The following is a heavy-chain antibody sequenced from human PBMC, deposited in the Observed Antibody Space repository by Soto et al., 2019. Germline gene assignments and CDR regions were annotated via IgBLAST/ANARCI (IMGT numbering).Heavy chain of an antibody. Sequence: SETLSLTCAVSGGSISSGGYSWSWIRQPPGKGLEWIGYIYHSGSTYYNPSLKSRVTISVDRSKNQFSLKLSSVTAADTAVYYCARARLGYCSGGSCPYNWFDPWGQGALVTVSS. CDR1: GGSISSGGYS. J-gene: IGHJ5*02. CDR3: ARARLGYCSGGSCPYNWFDP. V-gene: IGHV4-30-2*01. CDR2: IYHSGST. D-gene: IGHD2-15*01.